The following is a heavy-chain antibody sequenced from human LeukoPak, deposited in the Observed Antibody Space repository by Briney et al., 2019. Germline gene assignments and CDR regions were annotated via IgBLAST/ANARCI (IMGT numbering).Heavy chain of an antibody. J-gene: IGHJ1*01. CDR3: AREGSSGWYRGYFQH. CDR1: GGTFSSYA. Sequence: GASVKVSCKASGGTFSSYAISWVRQAPGRGLEWMGGIIPIFGTANYAQKFQGRVTITADKSTSTAYMELSSLRSEDTAVYYCAREGSSGWYRGYFQHWGQGTLVTVSS. V-gene: IGHV1-69*06. CDR2: IIPIFGTA. D-gene: IGHD6-19*01.